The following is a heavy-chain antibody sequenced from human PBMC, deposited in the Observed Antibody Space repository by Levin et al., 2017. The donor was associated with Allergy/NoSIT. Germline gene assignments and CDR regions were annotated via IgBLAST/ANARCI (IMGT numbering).Heavy chain of an antibody. CDR1: GFTFGDYA. D-gene: IGHD3-10*01. CDR2: IRSNAYGGTT. CDR3: TPYKGVDP. V-gene: IGHV3-49*03. Sequence: GESLKISCTASGFTFGDYAMSWFRQAPGKGLEWVGFIRSNAYGGTTEYAASVKGRFTISRDDSKSIAYLQMNSLKTEDTAMYYCTPYKGVDPWGQGTLVTVSS. J-gene: IGHJ5*02.